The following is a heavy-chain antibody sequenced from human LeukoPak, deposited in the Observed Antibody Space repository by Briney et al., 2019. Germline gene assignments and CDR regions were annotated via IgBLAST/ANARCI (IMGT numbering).Heavy chain of an antibody. V-gene: IGHV3-30*02. CDR1: GFTFSSYG. D-gene: IGHD2-2*01. Sequence: GGSLRLSCAASGFTFSSYGMHWVRQAPGKGLEWVAFIRYDGSNKYYADSVKGRFTISRDNSKNTLYLQMNSLRAEDTAVYYCAKNGVVVPAGYYYYMDVWGKGTTVTVSS. J-gene: IGHJ6*03. CDR3: AKNGVVVPAGYYYYMDV. CDR2: IRYDGSNK.